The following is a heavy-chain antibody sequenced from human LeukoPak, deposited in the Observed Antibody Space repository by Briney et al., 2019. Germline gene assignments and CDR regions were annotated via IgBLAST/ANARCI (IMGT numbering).Heavy chain of an antibody. J-gene: IGHJ3*02. V-gene: IGHV4-38-2*02. D-gene: IGHD1-26*01. CDR3: ARENTGSYYDDAFDI. CDR1: GYSISSGYY. CDR2: IYHSGST. Sequence: SETLSLTCTVSGYSISSGYYWGWIRQPPGKGLEWIGSIYHSGSTYYNPSLKSRVTISVDTSKNQFSLKLSSVTAADTAVYYCARENTGSYYDDAFDIWGQGTMVTVSS.